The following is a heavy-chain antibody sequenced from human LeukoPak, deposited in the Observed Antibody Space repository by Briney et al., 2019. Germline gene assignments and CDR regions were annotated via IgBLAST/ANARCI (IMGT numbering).Heavy chain of an antibody. Sequence: SETLSLTCTVSGYSISSGYYWGWIRQPPGKGLEWIGSIYHTGSTYYNPSLKSRVTISVDTSKNLFSLKLSSVTAADTAVYYCARDWTYSGSHGSFDYWGQGTLVTVSS. CDR3: ARDWTYSGSHGSFDY. CDR2: IYHTGST. J-gene: IGHJ4*02. D-gene: IGHD5-12*01. CDR1: GYSISSGYY. V-gene: IGHV4-38-2*02.